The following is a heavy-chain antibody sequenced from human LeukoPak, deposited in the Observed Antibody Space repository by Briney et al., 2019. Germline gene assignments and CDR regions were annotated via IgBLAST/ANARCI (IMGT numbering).Heavy chain of an antibody. CDR1: GYTFTSYY. Sequence: ASVKLSCKASGYTFTSYYMHWVRQAPGQGLEWMGIINPSGGSTSYAQKFQGIVTMTRDTSTSAVYMELRSLRSEDTAVYYCARYSGYDYSVYFDYWGQGTLVTVSS. J-gene: IGHJ4*02. D-gene: IGHD5-12*01. CDR3: ARYSGYDYSVYFDY. CDR2: INPSGGST. V-gene: IGHV1-46*01.